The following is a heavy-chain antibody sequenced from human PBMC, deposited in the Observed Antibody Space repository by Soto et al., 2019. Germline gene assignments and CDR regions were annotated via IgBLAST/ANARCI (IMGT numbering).Heavy chain of an antibody. CDR2: ISGSGGST. D-gene: IGHD3-16*01. J-gene: IGHJ6*02. CDR1: GFTFSSYA. Sequence: EVQLLESGGGLVQPGGSLRLSCAASGFTFSSYAMSWVRQAPGKGLEWVSAISGSGGSTYYADSVKGRFTISRDNSKNALYLQMISLRAEGTDVCYWAKDGELGDSYGRDVWGQGITVTVSS. V-gene: IGHV3-23*01. CDR3: AKDGELGDSYGRDV.